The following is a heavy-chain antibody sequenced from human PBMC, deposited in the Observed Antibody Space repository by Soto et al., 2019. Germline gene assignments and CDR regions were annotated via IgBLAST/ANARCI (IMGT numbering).Heavy chain of an antibody. Sequence: QVQLVQSGAEVREPGASVKVSCKASGYSFTSLDINWVRQTAGQGLEWMGWMQPSTGRTGYAQKLQGRVTMTRDTSTNSAYMELTTITSDDTAFYYCARGVSAGVDYWGQATLVTVSS. CDR2: MQPSTGRT. CDR1: GYSFTSLD. D-gene: IGHD1-26*01. J-gene: IGHJ4*02. CDR3: ARGVSAGVDY. V-gene: IGHV1-8*01.